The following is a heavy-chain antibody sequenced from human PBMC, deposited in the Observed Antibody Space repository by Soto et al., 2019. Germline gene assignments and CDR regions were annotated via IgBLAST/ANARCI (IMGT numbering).Heavy chain of an antibody. J-gene: IGHJ4*02. D-gene: IGHD4-17*01. CDR1: GFTVSSNY. CDR3: ARAGFYGDYEGYYFDY. Sequence: VQLVESGGGLVQPGGSLRLSCAASGFTVSSNYMSWVRQAPGKGLEWVSVIYSGGSTYYADSVKGRFTISRDNSKNTLYLQMNSLRAEDTAVYYCARAGFYGDYEGYYFDYWGQGTLVTVSS. CDR2: IYSGGST. V-gene: IGHV3-66*01.